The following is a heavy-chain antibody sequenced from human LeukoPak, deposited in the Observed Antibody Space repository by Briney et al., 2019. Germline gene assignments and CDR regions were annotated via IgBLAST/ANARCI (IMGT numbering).Heavy chain of an antibody. CDR2: IYQTGST. CDR1: GYSISSGWY. V-gene: IGHV4-38-2*01. J-gene: IGHJ4*02. Sequence: PSETLSLTCAVSGYSISSGWYWGWIRQPPGQGLEWIAGIYQTGSTFYNPSLKSRVTISLDTSKNQIYLKLNSVTAADTAVYYCARVASNLFGYASFDFWGQGTLDTVSS. D-gene: IGHD2-2*01. CDR3: ARVASNLFGYASFDF.